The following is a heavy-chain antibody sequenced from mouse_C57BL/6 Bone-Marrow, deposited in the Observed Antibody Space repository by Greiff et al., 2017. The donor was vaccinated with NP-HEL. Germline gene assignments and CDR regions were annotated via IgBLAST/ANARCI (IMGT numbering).Heavy chain of an antibody. J-gene: IGHJ1*03. Sequence: ESGPGLVKPSQSLSLTCSVTGYSITSGYYWNWIRQFPGNKLEWMGYISYDGSNNYNPSLKNRISITRDTSKNQFFLKLNSVTTEDTATYYCARVSNYRYFDVWGTGTTVTVSS. V-gene: IGHV3-6*01. D-gene: IGHD2-5*01. CDR1: GYSITSGYY. CDR3: ARVSNYRYFDV. CDR2: ISYDGSN.